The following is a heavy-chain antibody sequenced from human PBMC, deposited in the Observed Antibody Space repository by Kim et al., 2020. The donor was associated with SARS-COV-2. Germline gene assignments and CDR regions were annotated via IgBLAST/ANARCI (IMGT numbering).Heavy chain of an antibody. CDR1: GYDFISYG. Sequence: ASVKVSCKASGYDFISYGIHWVRQAPGQRLEWMGWLNLGNGNTKYSQRFPGRITISSDTSASLVYMELTSLRSEDTAVYSCARGSPYDCTAYYGLGAWGQ. CDR2: LNLGNGNT. V-gene: IGHV1-3*01. J-gene: IGHJ6*02. CDR3: ARGSPYDCTAYYGLGA. D-gene: IGHD2-8*02.